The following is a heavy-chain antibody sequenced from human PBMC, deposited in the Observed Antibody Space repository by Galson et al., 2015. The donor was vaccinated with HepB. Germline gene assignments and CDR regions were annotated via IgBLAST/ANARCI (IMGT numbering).Heavy chain of an antibody. V-gene: IGHV1-3*01. CDR1: GYTFTSYA. D-gene: IGHD3-16*02. CDR3: ARDFSYDYVWGSYRYREDAFDI. J-gene: IGHJ3*02. CDR2: INAGNGNT. Sequence: SVKVSCKASGYTFTSYAMHWVRQAPGQRLEWMGWINAGNGNTKYSQKFQGRVTITRDTSASTAYMELSSLRSEDTAVYYCARDFSYDYVWGSYRYREDAFDIWGQGTMVTVSS.